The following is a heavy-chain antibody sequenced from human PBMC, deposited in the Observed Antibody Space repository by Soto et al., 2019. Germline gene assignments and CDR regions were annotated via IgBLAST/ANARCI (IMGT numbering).Heavy chain of an antibody. Sequence: SVKVSCKASGGTFSSYAISWVRQAPGQGLEWMGGIIPIFGTANYAQKFQGRVTITADESTSTAYMELSSLRSEDTAVYYCARDGPRYHSMIVVVTWSGMDVWGQRXTFPVYS. V-gene: IGHV1-69*13. CDR1: GGTFSSYA. D-gene: IGHD3-22*01. CDR3: ARDGPRYHSMIVVVTWSGMDV. CDR2: IIPIFGTA. J-gene: IGHJ6*02.